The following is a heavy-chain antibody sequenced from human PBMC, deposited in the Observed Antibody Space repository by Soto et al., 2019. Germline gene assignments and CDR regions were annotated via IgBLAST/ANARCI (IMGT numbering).Heavy chain of an antibody. CDR3: AKDLGLGAAAADY. Sequence: QVQLVESGGGVVQPGRSLRLSCAASGFTFSSYGMHWVRQAPGKGLEWVAVISYDGSNKYYVDSVKGRFTISRDNSKNTLYLQMNSLRAEDTAVYYCAKDLGLGAAAADYWGQGTLVTVSS. CDR1: GFTFSSYG. CDR2: ISYDGSNK. J-gene: IGHJ4*02. D-gene: IGHD6-13*01. V-gene: IGHV3-30*18.